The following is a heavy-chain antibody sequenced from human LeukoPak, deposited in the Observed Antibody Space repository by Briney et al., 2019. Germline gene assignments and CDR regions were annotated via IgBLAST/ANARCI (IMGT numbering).Heavy chain of an antibody. CDR2: IRSKAYRGTT. D-gene: IGHD5-18*01. Sequence: GGSLRLSCTTSGFNFGDHAMTWVRQAPGQGLDWVGFIRSKAYRGTTEYAASVKGRFTISRDDSKSVVYLQMNSLKSEDTAVYYCSRGPIQLWVHNGVDVWGQGTTVTVSS. CDR1: GFNFGDHA. CDR3: SRGPIQLWVHNGVDV. J-gene: IGHJ6*02. V-gene: IGHV3-49*04.